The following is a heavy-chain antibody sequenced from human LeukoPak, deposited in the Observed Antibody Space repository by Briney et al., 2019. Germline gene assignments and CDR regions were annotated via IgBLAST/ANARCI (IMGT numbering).Heavy chain of an antibody. J-gene: IGHJ5*02. V-gene: IGHV3-20*04. Sequence: PGGSLRLSCAASGFTFDDYGMSWGRQGPGEGLEWGSGINWNGGNTDYADSVKGRFTIFRDNAKNSLYMEMDSLRVEDTALYYCARTSDGNWFDPWGQGTLVTVSS. CDR1: GFTFDDYG. D-gene: IGHD1-26*01. CDR3: ARTSDGNWFDP. CDR2: INWNGGNT.